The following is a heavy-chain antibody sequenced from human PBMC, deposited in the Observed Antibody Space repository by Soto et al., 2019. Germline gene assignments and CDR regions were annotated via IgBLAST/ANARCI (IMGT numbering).Heavy chain of an antibody. J-gene: IGHJ3*02. CDR1: GYTFTDYF. CDR3: ARLMHYSHSVGSSPSGIDM. V-gene: IGHV1-2*02. Sequence: ASVKVSCEASGYTFTDYFIHWVRQAPGQGLEWIGWINPYSGGADLSQKFQGRVTMTRDTSISTAYMEVSSLRSDDTAVFYCARLMHYSHSVGSSPSGIDMSGQGTLLT. D-gene: IGHD2-15*01. CDR2: INPYSGGA.